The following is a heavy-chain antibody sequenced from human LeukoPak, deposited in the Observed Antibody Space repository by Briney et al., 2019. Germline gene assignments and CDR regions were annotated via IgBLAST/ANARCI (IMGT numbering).Heavy chain of an antibody. CDR3: LRQYSSGWYYFDY. J-gene: IGHJ4*02. D-gene: IGHD6-19*01. CDR1: GFTFDDYG. V-gene: IGHV3-20*04. Sequence: PGGSLRLSCAASGFTFDDYGMIWVRQGPGMGLVWVSGINWNGGSTACADSVKGRFAISRDNAKNSLYLQMNSLRAEDTALYYCLRQYSSGWYYFDYWGQGTLVTVSS. CDR2: INWNGGST.